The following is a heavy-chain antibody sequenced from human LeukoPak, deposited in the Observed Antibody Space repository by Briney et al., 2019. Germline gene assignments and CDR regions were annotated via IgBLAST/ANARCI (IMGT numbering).Heavy chain of an antibody. CDR3: ARDSSYTNYFDY. V-gene: IGHV1-18*01. D-gene: IGHD2-2*02. CDR1: GYTFTSYG. J-gene: IGHJ4*02. CDR2: ISAYNGNT. Sequence: ASMKVSCKASGYTFTSYGISWVRQAPGQGLEWMGWISAYNGNTNYAQKLQGRVTMTTDTSTSTAYMELRSLRSDDTAVYYCARDSSYTNYFDYWGQGTLVTVSS.